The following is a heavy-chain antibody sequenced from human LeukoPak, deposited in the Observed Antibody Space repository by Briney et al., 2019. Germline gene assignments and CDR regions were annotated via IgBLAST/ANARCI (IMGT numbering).Heavy chain of an antibody. J-gene: IGHJ4*02. CDR1: GYTFTSYA. CDR2: INAGNGNT. Sequence: WASVKVSCKASGYTFTSYAMHWVRQAPGQRLEWMGWINAGNGNTKYSQKFQGRVTITRDTSASTAYMELSSLRSEDTAVYYCARDHVSVTTSLDYWGQGTLVTVSS. CDR3: ARDHVSVTTSLDY. V-gene: IGHV1-3*01. D-gene: IGHD4-17*01.